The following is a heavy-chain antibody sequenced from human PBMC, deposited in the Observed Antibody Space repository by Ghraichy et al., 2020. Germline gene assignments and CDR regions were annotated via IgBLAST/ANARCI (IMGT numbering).Heavy chain of an antibody. V-gene: IGHV4-34*01. CDR1: GGSFSGYY. J-gene: IGHJ3*02. D-gene: IGHD3-3*01. Sequence: SETLSLTCAVYGGSFSGYYWSWIRQPPGKGLEWIGEINHSGSTNYNPSLKSRVTISVDTSKNQFSLKLSSVTAADTAVYYCARVKVLRFLEWSFQTPKQLAFDIWGQGTMVTVSS. CDR2: INHSGST. CDR3: ARVKVLRFLEWSFQTPKQLAFDI.